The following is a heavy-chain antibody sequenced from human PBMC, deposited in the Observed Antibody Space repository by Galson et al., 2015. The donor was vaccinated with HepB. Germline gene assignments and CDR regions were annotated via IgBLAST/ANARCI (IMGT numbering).Heavy chain of an antibody. CDR2: ISAYNGNT. CDR3: ARSGEYQIPSKTYDY. CDR1: GYTFTSYG. V-gene: IGHV1-18*04. Sequence: SVKVSCKASGYTFTSYGISWVRQAPGQGLEWMGWISAYNGNTNYAQKLQGRVTMTTDTSTSTAYMELRSLRSDDTAVYYCARSGEYQIPSKTYDYWGQGTLVTVSS. J-gene: IGHJ4*02. D-gene: IGHD2-2*01.